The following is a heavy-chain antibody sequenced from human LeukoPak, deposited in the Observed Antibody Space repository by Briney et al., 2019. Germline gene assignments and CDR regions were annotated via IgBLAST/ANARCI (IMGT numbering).Heavy chain of an antibody. CDR3: VRQGGGDNCR. D-gene: IGHD4-23*01. CDR2: MYPWGSA. Sequence: PGGSLRFSCAAPGFTLNTKDMNWVRQAPGKGLEWVSIMYPWGSAFYTDSVKGRFTVNRDESKNMMFLQMNTLRPDDTAMYYCVRQGGGDNCRWGQGALVTVSS. J-gene: IGHJ4*01. V-gene: IGHV3-66*02. CDR1: GFTLNTKD.